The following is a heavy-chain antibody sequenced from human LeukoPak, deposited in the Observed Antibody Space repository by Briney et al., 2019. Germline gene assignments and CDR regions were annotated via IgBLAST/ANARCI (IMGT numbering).Heavy chain of an antibody. J-gene: IGHJ5*02. CDR3: ARLSLLLWFGELRYNWFDP. CDR2: IYYTGRT. V-gene: IGHV4-39*01. CDR1: GDSISSTSYY. Sequence: QPSETLSLTCTVSGDSISSTSYYWGWIRQPPGKGLEWIGSIYYTGRTSYNPSLKSRVTMSIDTSKNQFSLKLSSVTAADTAVYYCARLSLLLWFGELRYNWFDPWGQGTLVTVSS. D-gene: IGHD3-10*01.